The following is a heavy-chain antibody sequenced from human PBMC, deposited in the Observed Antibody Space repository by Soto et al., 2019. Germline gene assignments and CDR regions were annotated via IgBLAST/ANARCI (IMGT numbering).Heavy chain of an antibody. V-gene: IGHV3-33*01. J-gene: IGHJ6*02. CDR1: GFSFSTYA. CDR3: TRATFDV. Sequence: VGSLRLSCAVSGFSFSTYAMHWVRQAPGKGLEWLAIIWFDGVKEYYAESVRGRFTISIDNSKNTVFLQMDTVGAEDSALYYCTRATFDVWGQGTTVTVSS. CDR2: IWFDGVKE.